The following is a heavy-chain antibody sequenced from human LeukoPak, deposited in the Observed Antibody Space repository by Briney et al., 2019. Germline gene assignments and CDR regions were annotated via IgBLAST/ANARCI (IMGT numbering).Heavy chain of an antibody. D-gene: IGHD1-7*01. CDR2: MKGDGSLI. V-gene: IGHV3-7*01. CDR1: GFTFGSFW. Sequence: GRSLRLSCAASGFTFGSFWMSWVRQAPGRGLQWVASMKGDGSLIYYVDSVEGRFTISRDNARNSLYLQMNSLRAEDTAVYYCARDSGTTGEVKFDPWGQGTLVTVSS. CDR3: ARDSGTTGEVKFDP. J-gene: IGHJ5*02.